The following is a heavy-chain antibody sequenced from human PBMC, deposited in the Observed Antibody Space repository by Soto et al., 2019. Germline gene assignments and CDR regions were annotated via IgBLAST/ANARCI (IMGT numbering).Heavy chain of an antibody. CDR2: INHSGST. D-gene: IGHD3-10*01. Sequence: SETLSLTCAVYGGSFRGYYWSWIRQPPGKGLEWIGEINHSGSTNYNPSLKSRVTISVDTSKNQFSLKLSSVTAADTAVYYCARVGSNYGSGNKLDYWGQGTLVTVSS. CDR1: GGSFRGYY. J-gene: IGHJ4*02. V-gene: IGHV4-34*01. CDR3: ARVGSNYGSGNKLDY.